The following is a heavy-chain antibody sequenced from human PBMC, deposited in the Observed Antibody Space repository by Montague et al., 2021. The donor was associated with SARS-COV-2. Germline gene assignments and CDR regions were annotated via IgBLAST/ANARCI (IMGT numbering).Heavy chain of an antibody. CDR2: IYWDDDK. V-gene: IGHV2-5*02. D-gene: IGHD6-19*01. CDR1: GFPLSTSGVG. CDR3: AHSRDQSCWYGDY. J-gene: IGHJ4*02. Sequence: PALVKPTQTLTLTCTVSGFPLSTSGVGVAWIRQPPGKALEWLAVIYWDDDKLYRPSLRSRLTITKDTAKNQVVLRMTNMDPVGTSTYYCAHSRDQSCWYGDYWGQGTLVTVSS.